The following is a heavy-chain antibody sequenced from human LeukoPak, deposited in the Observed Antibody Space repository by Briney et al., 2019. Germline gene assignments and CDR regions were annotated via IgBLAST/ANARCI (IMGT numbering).Heavy chain of an antibody. CDR2: IYYSGST. Sequence: SETLSLTCSVSDGSISSYYWSWIRQPPGKELEWIGYIYYSGSTNYNPSLKGRVTISVDTSKNQFSLKLGSVTAADTAVYYCARAESYSRVLDYWGQGTLVIVSS. CDR3: ARAESYSRVLDY. V-gene: IGHV4-59*01. D-gene: IGHD2-15*01. J-gene: IGHJ4*02. CDR1: DGSISSYY.